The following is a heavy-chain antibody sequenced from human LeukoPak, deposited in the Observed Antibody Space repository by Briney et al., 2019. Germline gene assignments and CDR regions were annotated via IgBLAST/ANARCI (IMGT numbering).Heavy chain of an antibody. D-gene: IGHD5-18*01. CDR3: AKNVMVKRYIDY. V-gene: IGHV3-30*02. CDR2: IRYDGSYQ. J-gene: IGHJ4*02. CDR1: GFTFSTYD. Sequence: PGGSLRLSCAASGFTFSTYDMHWVRQAPGKGLEWLAFIRYDGSYQYYADSVKGRFTISRDNSKNTVSLQMNNLRVEDTAIYYCAKNVMVKRYIDYWGQGTPVTVSS.